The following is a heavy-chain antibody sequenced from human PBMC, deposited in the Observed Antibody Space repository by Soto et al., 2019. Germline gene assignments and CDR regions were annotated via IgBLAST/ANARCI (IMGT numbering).Heavy chain of an antibody. CDR1: VGPISSGAYY. CDR3: AREGPTVTPGSGSYYDY. Sequence: PSETLSLIGTVSVGPISSGAYYWSWPPQPPGKGLEWIGYIYYSGSTYYNPSLKSRVTISVDTSKNQFSLKLSSVTAADTAVYYCAREGPTVTPGSGSYYDYWGQGTLVTVSS. V-gene: IGHV4-30-4*01. D-gene: IGHD4-4*01. J-gene: IGHJ4*02. CDR2: IYYSGST.